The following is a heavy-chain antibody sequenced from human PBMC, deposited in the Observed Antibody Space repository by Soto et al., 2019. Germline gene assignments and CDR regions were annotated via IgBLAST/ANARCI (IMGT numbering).Heavy chain of an antibody. Sequence: QVQLVESGGGVVQPGRSLRLSCAASGFTFSNYALHWVRQAPGKGLEWVAVISYDGSNKYYADSVKGRFTISRDNSKNTLYLQMNSLRAEDTAVYYCARPDLVVVVAAAAWDYWGQGTLVTVSS. J-gene: IGHJ4*02. V-gene: IGHV3-30-3*01. D-gene: IGHD2-15*01. CDR2: ISYDGSNK. CDR3: ARPDLVVVVAAAAWDY. CDR1: GFTFSNYA.